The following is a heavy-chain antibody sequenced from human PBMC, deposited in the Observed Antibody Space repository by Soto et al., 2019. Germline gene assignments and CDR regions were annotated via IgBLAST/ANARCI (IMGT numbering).Heavy chain of an antibody. CDR3: ARGYYDSSVFLAY. V-gene: IGHV5-51*01. CDR2: IYPCDSDT. CDR1: GYSFTSYW. Sequence: GESLKISCKGSGYSFTSYWIGWVRQMPGKGLEWMGIIYPCDSDTRYSPSFQGQVTISADKSISTAYLQWSSLKASDTAMYYCARGYYDSSVFLAYWGQGTLVTVSS. J-gene: IGHJ4*02. D-gene: IGHD3-22*01.